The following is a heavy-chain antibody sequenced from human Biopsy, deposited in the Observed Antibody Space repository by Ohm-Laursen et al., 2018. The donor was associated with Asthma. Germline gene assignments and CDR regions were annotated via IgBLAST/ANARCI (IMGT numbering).Heavy chain of an antibody. CDR1: GVALSGYT. CDR3: AAGRTSLQGESLI. J-gene: IGHJ4*01. D-gene: IGHD2/OR15-2a*01. Sequence: ASVKVSCKASGVALSGYTFEWVRQARGLGLEWIAWIVFASGATNYAQNFQDRLTVTRDMSAGSVSMELRGLSSTDTAVYYCAAGRTSLQGESLIWGQGTLVSV. CDR2: IVFASGAT. V-gene: IGHV1-58*01.